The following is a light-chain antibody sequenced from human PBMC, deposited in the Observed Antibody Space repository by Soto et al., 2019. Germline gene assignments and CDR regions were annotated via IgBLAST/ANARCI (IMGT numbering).Light chain of an antibody. J-gene: IGLJ1*01. CDR1: SSDVGHYDY. V-gene: IGLV2-14*01. CDR2: EVT. Sequence: QSALTQPASVSGSPGQSITISCTGSSSDVGHYDYVSWYQQHPGKVPKLIISEVTVRPLGVSDRFYGSKSGNTASLTVSGLQAEDEADYYCCSYAGDKTYVFGSGTKVTVL. CDR3: CSYAGDKTYV.